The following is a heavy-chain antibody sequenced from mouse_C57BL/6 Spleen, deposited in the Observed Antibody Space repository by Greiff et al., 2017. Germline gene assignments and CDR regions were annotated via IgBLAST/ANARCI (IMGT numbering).Heavy chain of an antibody. CDR1: GFTFSSYG. CDR2: ISSGGSYT. Sequence: EVKLMESGGDLVKPGGSLKLSCAASGFTFSSYGMSWVRQTPDKRLEWVATISSGGSYTYYPDSVTGRLTITRDNANNTLYLQMSSLKSEDTAMYYCARSTMVTAYAMDYWGQGTSVTVSS. CDR3: ARSTMVTAYAMDY. J-gene: IGHJ4*01. V-gene: IGHV5-6*01. D-gene: IGHD2-2*01.